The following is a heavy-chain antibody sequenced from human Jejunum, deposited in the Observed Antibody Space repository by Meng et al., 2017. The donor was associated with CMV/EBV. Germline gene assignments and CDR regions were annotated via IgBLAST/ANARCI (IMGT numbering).Heavy chain of an antibody. CDR1: GFPFSRYP. J-gene: IGHJ4*02. CDR2: ISYDGGNK. V-gene: IGHV3-30-3*01. CDR3: ARDRTSVVVPAALLY. Sequence: GFPFSRYPMRWVRQAPGKGLEWVAVISYDGGNKYYADSVKDRFTISRDNSNNTLYLQLDSLRAEDTAVYYCARDRTSVVVPAALLYWGQGTLVTVSS. D-gene: IGHD2-2*01.